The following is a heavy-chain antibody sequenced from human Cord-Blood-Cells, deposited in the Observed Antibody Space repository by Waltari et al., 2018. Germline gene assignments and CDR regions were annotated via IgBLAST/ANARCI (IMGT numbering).Heavy chain of an antibody. D-gene: IGHD5-18*01. Sequence: QVQLVQSGLEVKKPGASVQVSCKASGNTFTTYAINWVRQATAQGLEWMGWMNPNSGNTGYAQKFQGRVTITRNTSISTAYMELSSLRSEDTAVYYCARGYSYGYWYFDLWGRGTLVTVSS. CDR2: MNPNSGNT. V-gene: IGHV1-8*03. CDR1: GNTFTTYA. J-gene: IGHJ2*01. CDR3: ARGYSYGYWYFDL.